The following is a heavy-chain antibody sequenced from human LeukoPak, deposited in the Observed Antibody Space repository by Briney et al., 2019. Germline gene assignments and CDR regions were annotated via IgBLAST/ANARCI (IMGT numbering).Heavy chain of an antibody. CDR3: ARAVVPAAVPYF. CDR1: GFIFSNYW. D-gene: IGHD2-15*01. CDR2: INPDGSST. Sequence: PGGSLRLSCAGSGFIFSNYWMHWVRQAPGKGLVWVARINPDGSSTAYADSVKGRFTLSRDNARKTLFLQMNSLRVDDTAVYYCARAVVPAAVPYFWGQGTLVTVSS. J-gene: IGHJ4*02. V-gene: IGHV3-74*03.